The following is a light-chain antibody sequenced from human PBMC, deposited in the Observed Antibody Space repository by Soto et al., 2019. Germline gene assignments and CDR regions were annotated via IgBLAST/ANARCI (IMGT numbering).Light chain of an antibody. Sequence: DIVMTQSPDSLAVSLGERATINCKSSQSVLYSSNNKNYLAWHQQRPGQPPKVLMYWASTRESGVPDRFSGSGSATDFTLTINSLQAEDVAVYYCQQYYSAPYTFGQGTKLEI. CDR1: QSVLYSSNNKNY. J-gene: IGKJ2*01. CDR2: WAS. CDR3: QQYYSAPYT. V-gene: IGKV4-1*01.